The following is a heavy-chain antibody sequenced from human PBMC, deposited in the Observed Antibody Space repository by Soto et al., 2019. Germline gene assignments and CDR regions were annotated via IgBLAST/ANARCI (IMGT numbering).Heavy chain of an antibody. CDR1: VDSITTYY. CDR2: IDASGNT. J-gene: IGHJ6*02. D-gene: IGHD6-13*01. Sequence: LSLTCTVSVDSITTYYWSWIRQPAGKGLEWIGRIDASGNTNYNPSLNSRVTMSIDTSKKQFSLKLTSVAAADTAIYYCARYSNNWFQTEGMDVWGQGTTVTVSS. CDR3: ARYSNNWFQTEGMDV. V-gene: IGHV4-4*07.